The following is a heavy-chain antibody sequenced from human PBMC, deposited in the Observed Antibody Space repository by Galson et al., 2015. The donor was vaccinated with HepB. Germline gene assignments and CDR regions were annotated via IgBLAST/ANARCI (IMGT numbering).Heavy chain of an antibody. CDR1: GFTFSSYG. CDR3: AKDGLWESRLYYYHYMDV. D-gene: IGHD1-26*01. V-gene: IGHV3-30*18. CDR2: XXYXXXRK. J-gene: IGHJ6*03. Sequence: SLRLSCAASGFTFSSYGMHWVRQAPGKGXXXVAXXXYXXXRKNXXDSXXGRFPISRDNSKNTLFLQMNSLRAEDTAVYYCAKDGLWESRLYYYHYMDVWGKGTTVTVSS.